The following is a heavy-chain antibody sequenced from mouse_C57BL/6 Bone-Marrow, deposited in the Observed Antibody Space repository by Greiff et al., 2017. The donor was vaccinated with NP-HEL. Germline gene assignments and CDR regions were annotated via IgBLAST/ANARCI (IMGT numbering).Heavy chain of an antibody. J-gene: IGHJ4*01. Sequence: EVKVVESEGGLVQPGSSMKLSCTASGFTFSDYYMAWVRQVPEKGLEWVANINYDGSSTYYLDSLKSRFIISRDNAKNILYLQMSSLKSEDTATYYRARDSPPTGTGAMDYWGQGTSVTVSS. CDR3: ARDSPPTGTGAMDY. V-gene: IGHV5-16*01. CDR1: GFTFSDYY. D-gene: IGHD4-1*02. CDR2: INYDGSST.